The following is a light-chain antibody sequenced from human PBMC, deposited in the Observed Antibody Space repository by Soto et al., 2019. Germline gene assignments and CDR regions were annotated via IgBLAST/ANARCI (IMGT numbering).Light chain of an antibody. V-gene: IGLV2-14*03. CDR2: DVT. CDR1: SNDVGLYNY. CDR3: RSYTNSTTYV. Sequence: QSALTQPASVSGSSGQSITISCSGTSNDVGLYNYVSWYQQHPGKAPKLMIYDVTERPSGVSNRFSGSKSGNTASLTISGLQAEDEGEYYCRSYTNSTTYVFGTGTKLTVL. J-gene: IGLJ1*01.